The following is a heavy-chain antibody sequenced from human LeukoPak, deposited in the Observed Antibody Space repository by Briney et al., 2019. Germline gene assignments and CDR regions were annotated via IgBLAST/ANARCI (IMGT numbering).Heavy chain of an antibody. Sequence: GGSLRLSCAASGFTFSSYGMHWVRQAPGKGLEWVAFIRYDGSNKHYADSVKGRFTISRDNSKNTLYLQMNSLRAEDTAVYYCAKDKSSGPYYYYMDVWGKGTTVTVSS. CDR2: IRYDGSNK. J-gene: IGHJ6*03. D-gene: IGHD5-12*01. CDR3: AKDKSSGPYYYYMDV. V-gene: IGHV3-30*02. CDR1: GFTFSSYG.